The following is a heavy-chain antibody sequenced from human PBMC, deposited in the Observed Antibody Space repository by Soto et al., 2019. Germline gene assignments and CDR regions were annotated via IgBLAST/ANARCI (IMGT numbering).Heavy chain of an antibody. CDR3: ARGYYDSSGYSWPSLCCGHDY. V-gene: IGHV4-34*01. D-gene: IGHD3-22*01. J-gene: IGHJ4*02. Sequence: SETLSLTCAVYGGSFSGYYWSWIRQPPGKGLEWIGEINHSGSTNYNPSLKSRVTISVDTSKNQFSLKLSSVTAADTAVYYCARGYYDSSGYSWPSLCCGHDYRGQRTLVTVSS. CDR2: INHSGST. CDR1: GGSFSGYY.